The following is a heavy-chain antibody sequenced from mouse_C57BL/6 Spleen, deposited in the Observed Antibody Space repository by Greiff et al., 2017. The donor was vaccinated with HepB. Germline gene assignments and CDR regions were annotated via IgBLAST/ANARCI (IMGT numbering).Heavy chain of an antibody. V-gene: IGHV1-22*01. Sequence: VQLQQPGPELVKPGASVKMSCKASGYTFTDYNMHWVKQSHGKSLEWIGYINPNNGGTSYNQKFKGKATLTVNKSSSTAYMELRSLTSEDSAVYYCARWDYGSHWYFDVWGTGTTVTVAS. J-gene: IGHJ1*03. D-gene: IGHD1-1*01. CDR3: ARWDYGSHWYFDV. CDR1: GYTFTDYN. CDR2: INPNNGGT.